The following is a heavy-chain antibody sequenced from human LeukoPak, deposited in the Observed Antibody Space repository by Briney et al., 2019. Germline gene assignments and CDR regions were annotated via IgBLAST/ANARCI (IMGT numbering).Heavy chain of an antibody. D-gene: IGHD6-13*01. J-gene: IGHJ4*02. V-gene: IGHV3-21*01. Sequence: PGGSLRLSCAASGFTFSSYSMNWVRQAPGKGLEWVSSITSSSSYIYYADSVKGRFTISRDNAKNSLYLQMTTLRAEDTAVYYCGRGGKVEQLVLARWGQGSLVTVSS. CDR3: GRGGKVEQLVLAR. CDR1: GFTFSSYS. CDR2: ITSSSSYI.